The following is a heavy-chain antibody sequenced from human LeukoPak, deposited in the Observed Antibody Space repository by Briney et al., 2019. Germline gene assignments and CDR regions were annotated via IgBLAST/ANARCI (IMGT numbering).Heavy chain of an antibody. CDR3: AKDIKPYYYGSGSYLADY. CDR2: ISWNRGSI. Sequence: PGGSLRLSCAASGFTFSDHSMHWVRQAPGKGLEWVSGISWNRGSIGYADSVKGRFTISRDNAKNSLYLQMNSLRTEDTALYYCAKDIKPYYYGSGSYLADYWGQGTLVTVSS. CDR1: GFTFSDHS. V-gene: IGHV3-9*01. J-gene: IGHJ4*02. D-gene: IGHD3-10*01.